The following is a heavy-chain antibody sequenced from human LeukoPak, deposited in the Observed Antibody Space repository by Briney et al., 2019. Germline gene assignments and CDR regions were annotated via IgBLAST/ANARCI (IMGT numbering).Heavy chain of an antibody. CDR1: GFSFTSAW. D-gene: IGHD4/OR15-4a*01. J-gene: IGHJ4*02. CDR2: VKSNSDGGTT. CDR3: ATDRGARDY. V-gene: IGHV3-15*01. Sequence: GGSLRLSCSASGFSFTSAWMSWVRQAPGKGLEWLGRVKSNSDGGTTNYPAPVQGRFTISRDDSRNTLYLQMNSLKTEDTAVYYCATDRGARDYWGQGTLVTVSS.